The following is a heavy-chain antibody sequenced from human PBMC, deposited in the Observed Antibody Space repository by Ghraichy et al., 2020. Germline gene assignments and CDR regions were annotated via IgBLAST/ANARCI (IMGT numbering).Heavy chain of an antibody. V-gene: IGHV3-23*01. J-gene: IGHJ3*02. CDR3: AKDRDYSDSSGYYFNAFDI. CDR1: GFTFSSYA. Sequence: GESLNISCAASGFTFSSYAMSWVRQAPGKGLEWVSAIRGSGSSTYYTDSVKGRFTIFRDNSKNTLYLQMNSLRAEDKAVYYCAKDRDYSDSSGYYFNAFDIWGQGTMVTVSS. D-gene: IGHD3-22*01. CDR2: IRGSGSST.